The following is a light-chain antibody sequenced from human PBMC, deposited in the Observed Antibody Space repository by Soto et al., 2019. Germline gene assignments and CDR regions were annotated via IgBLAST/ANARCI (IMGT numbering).Light chain of an antibody. CDR3: SSYAGSNSFDV. CDR2: GVS. CDR1: NSDVGGYNY. V-gene: IGLV2-8*01. J-gene: IGLJ1*01. Sequence: QSALTQPPSASGSPGQSVTISCTGTNSDVGGYNYVSWYQQHPGKAPKLMIYGVSKRPSGVPDRFSGSKSGNTASLTVSGLQAEDEADYYCSSYAGSNSFDVFGTGTKLTVL.